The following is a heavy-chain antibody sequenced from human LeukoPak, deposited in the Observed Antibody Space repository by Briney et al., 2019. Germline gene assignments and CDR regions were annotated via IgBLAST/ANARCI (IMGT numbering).Heavy chain of an antibody. Sequence: PSETLSLTCTVSGGSINSFYWSWIRQPAGKGLEWIGRIYTSGSTYYNPSLKSRVTISVDKSKNQFSLKLSSVTAADAAVYYCARDHLSLGSFDYWGQGTLVTVSS. CDR1: GGSINSFY. J-gene: IGHJ4*02. V-gene: IGHV4-4*07. CDR3: ARDHLSLGSFDY. CDR2: IYTSGST.